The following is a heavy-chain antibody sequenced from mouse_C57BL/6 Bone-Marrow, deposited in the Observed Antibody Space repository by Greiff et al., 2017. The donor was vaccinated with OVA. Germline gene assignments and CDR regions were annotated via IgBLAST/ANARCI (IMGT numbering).Heavy chain of an antibody. V-gene: IGHV5-16*01. Sequence: EVMLVESEGGLVQPGSSMKLSCTASGFTFSDYYMAWVRQVPEKGLEWVANINYDGSSTYYLDSLKSRFIISRDNAKNILYLQMSSLKAEDTATYYCARDQLGDYFDYWGQGTTLTVSS. CDR3: ARDQLGDYFDY. CDR1: GFTFSDYY. D-gene: IGHD4-1*02. J-gene: IGHJ2*01. CDR2: INYDGSST.